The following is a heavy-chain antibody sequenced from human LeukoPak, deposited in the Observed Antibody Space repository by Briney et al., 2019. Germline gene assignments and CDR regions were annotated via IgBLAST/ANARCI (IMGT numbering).Heavy chain of an antibody. CDR1: GGSISCYY. J-gene: IGHJ5*02. Sequence: TSETLSLTCTVSGGSISCYYWSWIRQPPGKGLEWIGYIYYSGSTNYNPSLKSRVTISVDTSKNQFSLKLSSVTAADTAVYYCARSFSAPGWWFDPWGQGTLVTVSS. V-gene: IGHV4-59*01. D-gene: IGHD3-16*01. CDR2: IYYSGST. CDR3: ARSFSAPGWWFDP.